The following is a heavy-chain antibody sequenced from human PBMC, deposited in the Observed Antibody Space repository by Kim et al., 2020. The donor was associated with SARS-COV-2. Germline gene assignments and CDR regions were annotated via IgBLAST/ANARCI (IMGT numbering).Heavy chain of an antibody. J-gene: IGHJ5*02. V-gene: IGHV4-39*07. CDR3: ARFTYGGNSGGWFDP. D-gene: IGHD4-17*01. Sequence: PSRKSRVTISVAASKNQFSLKLSSVTAADTAVYYCARFTYGGNSGGWFDPWGQGTLVTVSS.